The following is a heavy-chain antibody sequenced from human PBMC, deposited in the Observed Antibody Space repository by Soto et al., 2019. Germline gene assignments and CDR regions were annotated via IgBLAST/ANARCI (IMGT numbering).Heavy chain of an antibody. CDR1: GDSVSSNSAA. D-gene: IGHD2-15*01. V-gene: IGHV6-1*01. Sequence: SQTLSLTCAISGDSVSSNSAAWNWIRQSPSRGLEWLGRTYYRSKWYNDYAVSVKSRITINPATSTSQFSLQLNAVTPEDTAVYYCARGPRWDIVGVVAATPVAFDIWGQGTTVTVSS. CDR2: TYYRSKWYN. J-gene: IGHJ3*02. CDR3: ARGPRWDIVGVVAATPVAFDI.